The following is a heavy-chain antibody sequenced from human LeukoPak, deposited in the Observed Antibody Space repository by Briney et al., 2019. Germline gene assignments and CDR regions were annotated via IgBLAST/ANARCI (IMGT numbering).Heavy chain of an antibody. V-gene: IGHV3-30*18. Sequence: SGGSLRLSCAASGFTFRNVWMTWVRQAPGKGLEWVAIISYDGSNKYYADSVKGRFTISRDNSKNTLYLQMNSLRAADTAVYYCAKAPPNCITVSCYADNWGQGTLVTVSS. CDR3: AKAPPNCITVSCYADN. CDR1: GFTFRNVW. D-gene: IGHD2-2*01. CDR2: ISYDGSNK. J-gene: IGHJ4*02.